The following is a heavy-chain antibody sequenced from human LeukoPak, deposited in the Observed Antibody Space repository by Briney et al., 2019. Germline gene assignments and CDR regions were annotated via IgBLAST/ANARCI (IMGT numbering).Heavy chain of an antibody. CDR2: INHSGST. V-gene: IGHV4-34*01. Sequence: PSETLSLTCAVYGGSFSGYYWSWIRQPPGKGLEWIGEINHSGSTNYNPSLKSRVTISVDTSKNQFSLKLSSVTAADTAVYYCARLRPSYDILTGFRRNRGNSFDYWGQGTLVTVSS. D-gene: IGHD3-9*01. J-gene: IGHJ4*02. CDR1: GGSFSGYY. CDR3: ARLRPSYDILTGFRRNRGNSFDY.